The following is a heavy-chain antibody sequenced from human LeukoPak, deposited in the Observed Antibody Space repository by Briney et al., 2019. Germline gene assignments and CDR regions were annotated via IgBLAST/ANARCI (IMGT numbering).Heavy chain of an antibody. V-gene: IGHV1-69*13. D-gene: IGHD1-26*01. J-gene: IGHJ4*02. CDR3: ARDSRWELVLDY. CDR2: IIPIFGTA. CDR1: DYTFTTYG. Sequence: SVKVSCKASDYTFTTYGISWVRQAPGQGLEWMGGIIPIFGTANYAQKFQGRVTITADESTSTAYMELSSLRSEDTAVYYCARDSRWELVLDYWGQGTLVTVSS.